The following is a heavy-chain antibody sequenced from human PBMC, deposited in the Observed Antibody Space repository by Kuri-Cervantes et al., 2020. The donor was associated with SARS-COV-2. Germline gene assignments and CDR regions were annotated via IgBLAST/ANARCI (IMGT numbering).Heavy chain of an antibody. J-gene: IGHJ4*02. CDR1: GFTFNNYA. CDR2: IKQDGSEK. Sequence: LSLTCAASGFTFNNYAMNWVRQAPGKGLEWVANIKQDGSEKYYVDSVKGRFTISRDNAKNSLYLQMNSLRAEDTAVYYCARVQDYYSNSQFDYWGQGTLVTVSS. CDR3: ARVQDYYSNSQFDY. D-gene: IGHD4-11*01. V-gene: IGHV3-7*05.